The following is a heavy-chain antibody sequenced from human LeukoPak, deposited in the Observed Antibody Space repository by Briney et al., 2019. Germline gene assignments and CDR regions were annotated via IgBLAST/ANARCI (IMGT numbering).Heavy chain of an antibody. V-gene: IGHV1-18*01. Sequence: ASVKVSCKASGYTFTSYGISWVRQAPGQGLEWVRWISAYNGNTNYAQKLQGRVTMTTDTSTSTAYMELRSLRSDDTAVYYCARIPSCKSSGGSCYVQVHWFDPWGQGTLVTVSS. CDR1: GYTFTSYG. CDR2: ISAYNGNT. J-gene: IGHJ5*02. D-gene: IGHD2-15*01. CDR3: ARIPSCKSSGGSCYVQVHWFDP.